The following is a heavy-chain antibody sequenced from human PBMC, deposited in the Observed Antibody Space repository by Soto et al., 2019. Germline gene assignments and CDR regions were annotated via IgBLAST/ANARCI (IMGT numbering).Heavy chain of an antibody. CDR3: AKVHGSGNYHNFPDY. D-gene: IGHD3-10*01. Sequence: PGGSLRLSCAASAFTFGSYAMSWVRQAPGKGLEWVSSISASGGNTYYADSVKGRFTISRGNSKNTLYLQMNSLRAEDTAVYYCAKVHGSGNYHNFPDYWGQGXLVTVYS. V-gene: IGHV3-23*01. CDR1: AFTFGSYA. CDR2: ISASGGNT. J-gene: IGHJ4*02.